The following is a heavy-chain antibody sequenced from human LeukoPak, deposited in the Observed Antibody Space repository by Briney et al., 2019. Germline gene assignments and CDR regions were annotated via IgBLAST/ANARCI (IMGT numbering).Heavy chain of an antibody. D-gene: IGHD6-19*01. CDR3: ATLGSDWYYFDY. V-gene: IGHV1-24*01. CDR1: GYTLTELS. Sequence: ASVKVSCKVSGYTLTELSMHWVRQAPGKGLEWMGGFDPEDGETIYAQKFQGRVTMTEDTSTDTAYMELSSLRSEDTAVYYCATLGSDWYYFDYWGQGTLVTVSS. J-gene: IGHJ4*02. CDR2: FDPEDGET.